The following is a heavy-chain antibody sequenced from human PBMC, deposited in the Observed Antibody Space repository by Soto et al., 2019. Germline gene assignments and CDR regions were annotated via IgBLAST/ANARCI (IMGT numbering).Heavy chain of an antibody. Sequence: ASVKVSCKASGYTFTSYDINWVRQATGQGLEWMGWMNPNSGNTGYAQKFQGRVTMTRNTSISTAYMELSSLRSEDTAVYYCARSANIVVVPAAEGVAVLLDYGMDVWGQGTTVTVSS. CDR3: ARSANIVVVPAAEGVAVLLDYGMDV. J-gene: IGHJ6*02. V-gene: IGHV1-8*01. CDR1: GYTFTSYD. CDR2: MNPNSGNT. D-gene: IGHD2-2*01.